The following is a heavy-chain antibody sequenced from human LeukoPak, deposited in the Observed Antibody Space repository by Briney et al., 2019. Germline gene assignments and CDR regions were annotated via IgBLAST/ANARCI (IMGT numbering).Heavy chain of an antibody. D-gene: IGHD6-13*01. CDR1: GFTFSSYA. CDR2: ISSNGGST. CDR3: VKDHAPYSSTDWFDP. V-gene: IGHV3-64D*06. J-gene: IGHJ5*02. Sequence: GGSLRLSCSASGFTFSSYAMHWVRQAPGKGPEYVSAISSNGGSTYYADSVKGRFTISRDNSKNTLYLQMSSLRAEDTAVYYCVKDHAPYSSTDWFDPWGQGTLVTVSS.